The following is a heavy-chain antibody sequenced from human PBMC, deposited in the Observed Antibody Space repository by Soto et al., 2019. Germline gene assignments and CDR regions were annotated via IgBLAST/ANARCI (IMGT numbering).Heavy chain of an antibody. Sequence: SETLSLTCAVSGGSICSSNWWSWVSQPPGKGLEWIGEIYHSGSTNYNPSLKSRVTISVDKSKNQFSLKLSSVTAADTAVYYCARVGTAMGQAGYYYYYGMDVWGQGTTVTVSS. J-gene: IGHJ6*02. D-gene: IGHD5-18*01. CDR3: ARVGTAMGQAGYYYYYGMDV. V-gene: IGHV4-4*02. CDR2: IYHSGST. CDR1: GGSICSSNW.